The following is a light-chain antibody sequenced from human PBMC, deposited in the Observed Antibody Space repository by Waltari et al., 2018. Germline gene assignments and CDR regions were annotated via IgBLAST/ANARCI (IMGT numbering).Light chain of an antibody. CDR2: QAS. CDR1: QSVGSY. CDR3: QQRGSWPPA. J-gene: IGKJ4*01. Sequence: EIVLTQSTATLSLSPGERVTLSCRASQSVGSYLAWYQQQPGQAPRLLIHQASTRAAGIPARFSGSGSGTDFTLTISSLEPEDFAVYYCQQRGSWPPAFGGGTKVEIK. V-gene: IGKV3-11*01.